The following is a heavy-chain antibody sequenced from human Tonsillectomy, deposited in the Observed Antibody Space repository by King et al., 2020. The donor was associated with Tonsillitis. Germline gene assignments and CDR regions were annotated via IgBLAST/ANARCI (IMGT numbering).Heavy chain of an antibody. Sequence: VQLVESGGSVVQPGRSLRLSCAASGFTFSDYGIHWVRQAPGKGLEWVAVIWYDGSNKFYADSVKGRFTISRDNSKNTLYLQMNSLRAEDTAVYYWARALGSSGYRLDYWGQGTLVTVSS. V-gene: IGHV3-33*08. J-gene: IGHJ4*02. CDR3: ARALGSSGYRLDY. D-gene: IGHD3-22*01. CDR1: GFTFSDYG. CDR2: IWYDGSNK.